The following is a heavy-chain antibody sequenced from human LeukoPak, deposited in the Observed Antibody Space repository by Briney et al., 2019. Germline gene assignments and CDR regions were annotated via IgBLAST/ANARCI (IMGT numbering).Heavy chain of an antibody. V-gene: IGHV5-51*01. CDR2: IYPGDSDT. Sequence: GGSLKISCKGSGYSFTSYWIGWVRQMPGKGLEWMGIIYPGDSDTRYSPSFQGQVTISADKSISTAYLQWSSLKASDTAMYYCARLGHIVVVTAPNSYYDMDVWGQGTTVTVSS. J-gene: IGHJ6*02. CDR1: GYSFTSYW. CDR3: ARLGHIVVVTAPNSYYDMDV. D-gene: IGHD2-21*02.